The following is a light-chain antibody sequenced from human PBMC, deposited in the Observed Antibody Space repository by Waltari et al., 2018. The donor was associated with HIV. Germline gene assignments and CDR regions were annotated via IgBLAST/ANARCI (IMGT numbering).Light chain of an antibody. J-gene: IGLJ2*01. CDR1: SSNIGSNT. CDR3: AAWDDSLNGVV. Sequence: QSVLTQPPSASGTPGQRGTISCSGSSSNIGSNTLSWYQQLPGTAPKLLIYNNKERPSGVPDRFSGSTSGTSASLAISGLQSESEADYYCAAWDDSLNGVVFGGGTKLTVL. V-gene: IGLV1-44*01. CDR2: NNK.